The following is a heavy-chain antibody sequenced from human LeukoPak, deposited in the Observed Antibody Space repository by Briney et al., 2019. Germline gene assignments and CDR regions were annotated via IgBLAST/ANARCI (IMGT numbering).Heavy chain of an antibody. CDR1: GYTFTSYG. J-gene: IGHJ5*02. CDR2: ISAYNGNT. CDR3: ARVTFGYDILTGYSSWFDP. D-gene: IGHD3-9*01. V-gene: IGHV1-18*01. Sequence: ASVKVSCKASGYTFTSYGISWVRQAPGQGLEWMGWISAYNGNTNYAQKLQGRVTMTTDTSTSTAYMELRSLRSDNTAVYYCARVTFGYDILTGYSSWFDPWGQGTLVTVSS.